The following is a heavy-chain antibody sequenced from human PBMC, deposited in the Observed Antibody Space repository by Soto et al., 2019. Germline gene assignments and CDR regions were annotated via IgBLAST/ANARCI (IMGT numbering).Heavy chain of an antibody. D-gene: IGHD3-10*01. CDR2: IKQDGSEK. CDR1: GFTFSSYW. V-gene: IGHV3-7*01. J-gene: IGHJ6*03. CDR3: ARDTYYGWESSYYMDV. Sequence: GGSLRLSCAASGFTFSSYWMSWVRQAPGKGLEWVANIKQDGSEKYYVDSVKGRFTISRDNAKNSLYLQMNSLRAEDTAVYYCARDTYYGWESSYYMDVWGKGTTVTVSS.